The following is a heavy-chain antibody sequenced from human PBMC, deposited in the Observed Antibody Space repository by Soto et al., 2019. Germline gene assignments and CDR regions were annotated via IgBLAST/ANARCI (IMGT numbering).Heavy chain of an antibody. J-gene: IGHJ5*02. CDR1: GFTFSSYA. CDR3: AKDLLDTAMVTNWFDP. D-gene: IGHD5-18*01. CDR2: ISGSGGST. V-gene: IGHV3-23*01. Sequence: GGSLRLSCAASGFTFSSYAMSWVRQAPGKGLEWVSAISGSGGSTYYADSVKGRFTISRDNSKNTLYLQMNSLRAEDTAVYYCAKDLLDTAMVTNWFDPWGQGTLVTVSS.